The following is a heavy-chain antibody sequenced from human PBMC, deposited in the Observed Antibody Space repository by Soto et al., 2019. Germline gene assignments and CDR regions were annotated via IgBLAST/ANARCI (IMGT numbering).Heavy chain of an antibody. D-gene: IGHD6-6*01. CDR1: GGSISSGDYY. CDR3: AGISSIAARPWAFDI. Sequence: QLQLQESGPGLVKPSQTLSLTCTVSGGSISSGDYYWSWIRQPPGKGLEWIGYIYYSGSTYYNPSLKSRVTISVDTSKNQFSLKLSSVTAADTAVYYCAGISSIAARPWAFDIWGQGTMVTVSS. V-gene: IGHV4-30-4*01. CDR2: IYYSGST. J-gene: IGHJ3*02.